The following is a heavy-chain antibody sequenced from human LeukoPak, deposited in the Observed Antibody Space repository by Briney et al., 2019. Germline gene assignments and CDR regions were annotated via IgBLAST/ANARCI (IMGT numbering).Heavy chain of an antibody. CDR1: GYTLTELS. CDR2: FDPEDGET. CDR3: AFSGYSGYDFAGIFDY. J-gene: IGHJ4*02. D-gene: IGHD5-12*01. Sequence: GASVKVSCKVSGYTLTELSMHWVRQAPGKGLEWMGGFDPEDGETIYAQKFQGRVTMTEDTSTDTAYMELSSLRSEDTAVYYCAFSGYSGYDFAGIFDYWGQGTLVTVSS. V-gene: IGHV1-24*01.